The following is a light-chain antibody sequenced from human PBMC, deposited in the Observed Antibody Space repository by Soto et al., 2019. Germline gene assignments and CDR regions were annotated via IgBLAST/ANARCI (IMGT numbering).Light chain of an antibody. J-gene: IGKJ1*01. V-gene: IGKV3-20*01. CDR3: QQYGSSPT. CDR2: GAS. CDR1: QSVSSSY. Sequence: EIVLTQSPGTLSLSPGERATLSCRASQSVSSSYLAWYQQKPGQAPRLLIYGASSRATGIPDRFSGSGSGTDFTLTISSLEPEDFAVDYCQQYGSSPTFGQGTKVEIK.